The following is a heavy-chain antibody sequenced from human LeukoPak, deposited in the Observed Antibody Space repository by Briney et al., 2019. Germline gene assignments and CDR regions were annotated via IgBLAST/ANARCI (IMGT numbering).Heavy chain of an antibody. J-gene: IGHJ3*01. CDR1: GGSFSGYY. CDR2: INHSGST. D-gene: IGHD1-1*01. V-gene: IGHV4-34*01. CDR3: ARAKYTTLPSAFDV. Sequence: SETLSLTCAVYGGSFSGYYWSWIRQPPGKGLEWIGEINHSGSTNYNPSLKSRVTISVDTSKNQFSLNLSSVTAADTAVYYCARAKYTTLPSAFDVWGQGTMVTVSS.